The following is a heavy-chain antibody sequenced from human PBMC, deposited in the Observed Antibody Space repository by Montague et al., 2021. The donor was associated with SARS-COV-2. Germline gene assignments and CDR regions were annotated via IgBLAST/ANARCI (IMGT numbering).Heavy chain of an antibody. V-gene: IGHV4-39*01. CDR3: ARHDHTDFGNPNWFDP. J-gene: IGHJ5*02. CDR1: GDSINSDTAF. D-gene: IGHD5-18*01. CDR2: MVYSGRN. Sequence: SETLSLTCTVSGDSINSDTAFWGWVRQSPGKGLEWIGSMVYSGRNFYNGALRSRLTISVDTSKNQFSLELRAVTAADTGLYYCARHDHTDFGNPNWFDPWARGPWSPSPQ.